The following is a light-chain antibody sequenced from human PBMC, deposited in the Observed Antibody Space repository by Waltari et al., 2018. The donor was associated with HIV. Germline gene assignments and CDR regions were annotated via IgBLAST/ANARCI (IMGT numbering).Light chain of an antibody. V-gene: IGLV3-1*01. CDR2: ENN. Sequence: SYEVTQPPTVSVSPGQPASITCSGHKLGNKDTAWYQQKPGQSLVVVIYENNKRRPGTPARVSGANSGDTATLTISGTQAMDEADYYCQAWDSSTVVFGGGTRLTVL. CDR3: QAWDSSTVV. J-gene: IGLJ2*01. CDR1: KLGNKD.